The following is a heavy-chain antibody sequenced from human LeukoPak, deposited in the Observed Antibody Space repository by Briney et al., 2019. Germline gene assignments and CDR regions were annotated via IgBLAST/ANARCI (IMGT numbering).Heavy chain of an antibody. Sequence: GGSLRLSCAASGFTVNSNFMSWFRQAAGQGLEGVSIIYSGGTTHYADSVKGRFTISRDNTKNTLYLQMDSLRAEDTAVYYCARTYYSGSGTYQRWFDPWGQGTLVTVSS. CDR2: IYSGGTT. D-gene: IGHD3-10*01. CDR3: ARTYYSGSGTYQRWFDP. V-gene: IGHV3-53*01. CDR1: GFTVNSNF. J-gene: IGHJ5*02.